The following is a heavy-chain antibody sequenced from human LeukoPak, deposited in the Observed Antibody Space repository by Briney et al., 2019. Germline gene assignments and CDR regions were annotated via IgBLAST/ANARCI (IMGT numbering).Heavy chain of an antibody. CDR1: GFTFSDCD. CDR3: GRAFPPLRTAAAGDY. J-gene: IGHJ4*02. D-gene: IGHD6-13*01. CDR2: ISYRSSHM. Sequence: GGSLRLSCTASGFTFSDCDMNWFRQAPGKGLEWVSSISYRSSHMYYADSVKGRFTISRDNAENSLYLQMNSLRAEDTAVYYCGRAFPPLRTAAAGDYWGQGTLVTVSS. V-gene: IGHV3-21*01.